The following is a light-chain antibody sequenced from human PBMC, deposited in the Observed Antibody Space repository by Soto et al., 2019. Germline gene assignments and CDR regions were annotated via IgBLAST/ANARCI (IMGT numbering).Light chain of an antibody. V-gene: IGKV3-11*01. CDR1: QSVSSY. J-gene: IGKJ4*01. Sequence: EIVLTQSPATLSLSPGEIATLSCSASQSVSSYLAWYQQKPGQAPRLLIYDTSNRATGVPARFSGSGSGTDFTLTISSLEPEDFAVYYCQQRGDWPLTFGGGTKVDIK. CDR2: DTS. CDR3: QQRGDWPLT.